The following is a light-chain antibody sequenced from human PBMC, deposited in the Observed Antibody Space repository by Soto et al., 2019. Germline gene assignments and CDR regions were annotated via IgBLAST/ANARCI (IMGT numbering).Light chain of an antibody. CDR1: NSNIGARYD. J-gene: IGLJ3*02. CDR3: LCYDGLSGSRV. V-gene: IGLV1-40*01. Sequence: QSVLTQPPSVSGAPGQRVTISCTGSNSNIGARYDVHWYQQFPGTAPKLLIYGNTNRPSGIPDRFSGSRSGTSASLALTGLQAEDEAHYYCLCYDGLSGSRVFGGGTELTVL. CDR2: GNT.